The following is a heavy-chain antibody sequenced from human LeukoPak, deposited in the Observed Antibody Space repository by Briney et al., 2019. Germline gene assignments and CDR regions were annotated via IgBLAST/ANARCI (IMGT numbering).Heavy chain of an antibody. J-gene: IGHJ5*02. V-gene: IGHV4-59*01. CDR3: ARERLPGVTTVTRWFDP. Sequence: SETLSLTCTVSDGSISSYYWSWIRQPPGKGLEWIGHIHYSGSTNYNSSLKSRATISVDTSKNQFFLKLSSVTAADTAVYYCARERLPGVTTVTRWFDPWGQGTLVTVSS. D-gene: IGHD4-17*01. CDR1: DGSISSYY. CDR2: IHYSGST.